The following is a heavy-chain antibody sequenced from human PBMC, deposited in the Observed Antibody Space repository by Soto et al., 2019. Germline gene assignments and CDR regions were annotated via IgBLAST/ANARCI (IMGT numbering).Heavy chain of an antibody. CDR2: IYPGDSDT. D-gene: IGHD3-10*01. J-gene: IGHJ6*02. CDR3: AGGGVRGVITRTRDYYGMDV. CDR1: GYSFTSYW. Sequence: PGESLKISCKGSGYSFTSYWIGWVRQMPGKGLEWMGIIYPGDSDTRYSPSFQGQVTISADKSISTAYLQWSSLKASDTAMYYCAGGGVRGVITRTRDYYGMDVSGPGTTVTVSS. V-gene: IGHV5-51*01.